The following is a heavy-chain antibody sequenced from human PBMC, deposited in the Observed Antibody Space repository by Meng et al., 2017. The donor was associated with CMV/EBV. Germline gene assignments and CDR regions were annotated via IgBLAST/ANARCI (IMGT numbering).Heavy chain of an antibody. D-gene: IGHD3-10*01. J-gene: IGHJ4*02. CDR3: ARESMVRGED. V-gene: IGHV4-34*01. CDR2: INHSGST. CDR1: GGSLSGYY. Sequence: QVQLQRWGEGLLKPSETLALTCAVYGGSLSGYYWGWIRQPPGKGLEWIGEINHSGSTNYNPSLKSRVTISVDTSKNQFSLKLSSVTAADTAVYYCARESMVRGEDWGQGTLVTVSS.